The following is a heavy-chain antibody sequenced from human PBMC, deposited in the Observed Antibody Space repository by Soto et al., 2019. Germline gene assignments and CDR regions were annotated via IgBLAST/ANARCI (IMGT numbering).Heavy chain of an antibody. D-gene: IGHD3-10*01. CDR1: GVSISSSDYY. V-gene: IGHV4-39*01. CDR3: ADKLVRGDAGTGFDY. Sequence: QLQLQESGPGLVKPSEILSLTCTVSGVSISSSDYYWGWIRQPPGKGLEWIVSIYYSGSTYYNPSLKSRVPISVDTSKKQFYLKMSSVTAADTAVYYCADKLVRGDAGTGFDYWGQGTLVTVSS. CDR2: IYYSGST. J-gene: IGHJ4*02.